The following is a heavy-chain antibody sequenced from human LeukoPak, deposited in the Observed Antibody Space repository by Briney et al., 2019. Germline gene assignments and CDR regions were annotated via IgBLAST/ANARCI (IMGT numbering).Heavy chain of an antibody. Sequence: ASVKVSCKASGGTFSSYAISWVRQAPGQGLEWMGRIIPILGIANYAQKFQGRVTITADKSTSTAYMELSSLRSEDTAVYYCAAYYYDSSGYYSFGYWGQGTLVTVSS. CDR2: IIPILGIA. CDR1: GGTFSSYA. V-gene: IGHV1-69*04. D-gene: IGHD3-22*01. CDR3: AAYYYDSSGYYSFGY. J-gene: IGHJ4*02.